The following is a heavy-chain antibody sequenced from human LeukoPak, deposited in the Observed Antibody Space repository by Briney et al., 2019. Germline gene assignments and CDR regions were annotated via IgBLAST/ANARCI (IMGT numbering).Heavy chain of an antibody. J-gene: IGHJ4*02. V-gene: IGHV5-10-1*01. D-gene: IGHD1-26*01. CDR3: ARRGRYSGSYYSLGY. Sequence: GAALTISCKGSGYSFTTYWISWGRPMPGKGLEWMGRIDHSDSYTDYRPSFQGHVSISVAKSITTAYLQWSSPKASDTAMYYCARRGRYSGSYYSLGYWGQGTLVTVSS. CDR1: GYSFTTYW. CDR2: IDHSDSYT.